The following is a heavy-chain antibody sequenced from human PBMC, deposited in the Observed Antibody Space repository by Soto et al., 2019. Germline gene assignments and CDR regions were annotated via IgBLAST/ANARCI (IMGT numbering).Heavy chain of an antibody. D-gene: IGHD3-10*01. V-gene: IGHV1-8*01. Sequence: QVQLVQSGAEVKKPGASVKVSCKASGYTFTSYDINWVRQATGQGLEWMGWMNPNSGNTGYAQKFQGRVTISRNTSISTAYMELSSLRSEDAAVYYCARGGITMVRGVIYAFDIWGQGTMVTVSS. CDR2: MNPNSGNT. J-gene: IGHJ3*02. CDR1: GYTFTSYD. CDR3: ARGGITMVRGVIYAFDI.